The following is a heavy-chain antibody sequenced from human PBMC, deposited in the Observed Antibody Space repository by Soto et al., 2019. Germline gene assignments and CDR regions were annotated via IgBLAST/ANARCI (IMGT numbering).Heavy chain of an antibody. CDR1: GFTVSDYY. D-gene: IGHD2-2*02. CDR3: ARPNCSSTSCYTGGMDV. V-gene: IGHV3-11*01. J-gene: IGHJ6*02. CDR2: ISSSGSTI. Sequence: GSLRLSCAASGFTVSDYYMSWIRRAPGKGLEWVSYISSSGSTIYYADSVKGRFTISRDNAKNSLYLQMNSLRAEDTAVYYCARPNCSSTSCYTGGMDVWGQGTTVTVSS.